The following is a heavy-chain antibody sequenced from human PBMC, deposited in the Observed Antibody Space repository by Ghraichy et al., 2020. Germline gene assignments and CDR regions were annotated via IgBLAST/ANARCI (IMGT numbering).Heavy chain of an antibody. J-gene: IGHJ4*02. CDR3: ASLIWDSGSYFIDY. D-gene: IGHD3-10*01. CDR1: GFIFSDYY. CDR2: ISSISGYP. V-gene: IGHV3-11*06. Sequence: GGSLRLSCAASGFIFSDYYMTWIRQAPGRGLEWVSYISSISGYPKSADSVKGRFTISRDNAKDTLYLQMNSLRADDSAVYYCASLIWDSGSYFIDYWGQGTLVAVSS.